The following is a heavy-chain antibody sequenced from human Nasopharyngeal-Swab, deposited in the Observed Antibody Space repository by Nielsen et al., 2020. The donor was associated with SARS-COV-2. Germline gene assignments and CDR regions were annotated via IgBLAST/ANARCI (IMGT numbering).Heavy chain of an antibody. D-gene: IGHD5-12*01. CDR3: ARGFIVATIFHYYYYMDV. Sequence: ASVKVSCKVSGYTLTELSMHWVRQAPGKGLEWMGGFDPEDGETIYAQKFQGRVTMTRNTSISTAYMELSNLRSEDMAVYYCARGFIVATIFHYYYYMDVWGKGTTVTVSS. V-gene: IGHV1-24*01. CDR2: FDPEDGET. J-gene: IGHJ6*03. CDR1: GYTLTELS.